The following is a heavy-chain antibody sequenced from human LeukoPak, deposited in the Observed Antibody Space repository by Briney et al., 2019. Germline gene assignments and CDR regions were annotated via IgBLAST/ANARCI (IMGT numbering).Heavy chain of an antibody. V-gene: IGHV4-59*08. J-gene: IGHJ5*02. CDR3: ARTGTLGRSWFDP. CDR1: GGSISSYY. D-gene: IGHD1-1*01. Sequence: SETLSLTCTVSGGSISSYYWSWIRQPPGKGLEWIGYIYYSGSINYNPSLKSRVTISVDTSKNQFSLKLSSVTAADTAVYYCARTGTLGRSWFDPWGQGTLVTVSS. CDR2: IYYSGSI.